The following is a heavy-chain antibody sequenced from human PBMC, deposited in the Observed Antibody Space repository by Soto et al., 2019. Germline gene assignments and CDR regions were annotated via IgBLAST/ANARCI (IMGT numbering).Heavy chain of an antibody. D-gene: IGHD4-17*01. CDR1: GGTFSSYT. CDR3: ARGGDFHVYGDYVPFDY. V-gene: IGHV1-69*02. CDR2: IIPILGIA. Sequence: QVQLVQSGAEVKKPGSSVKVSCKASGGTFSSYTISWVRQAPGQGLEWMGRIIPILGIANYAQKFQGRVTITADKSTCTAYIELSSLRSEDTAVYYCARGGDFHVYGDYVPFDYWGQGTLVTVSS. J-gene: IGHJ4*02.